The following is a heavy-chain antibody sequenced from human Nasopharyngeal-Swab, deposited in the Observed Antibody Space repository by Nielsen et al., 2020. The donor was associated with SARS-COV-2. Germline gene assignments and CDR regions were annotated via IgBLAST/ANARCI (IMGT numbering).Heavy chain of an antibody. CDR3: AKDHKMDSGGGVGYMDV. Sequence: GESLKISCAASGFTFSSYGMHWVRQAPGKGLEWVAFIRYDGFNQHYADSVKGRFTISSDSFKNTLYLQLNSLRAEDTAVYYCAKDHKMDSGGGVGYMDVWGKGTTVTVSS. D-gene: IGHD3-16*01. CDR2: IRYDGFNQ. J-gene: IGHJ6*03. V-gene: IGHV3-30*02. CDR1: GFTFSSYG.